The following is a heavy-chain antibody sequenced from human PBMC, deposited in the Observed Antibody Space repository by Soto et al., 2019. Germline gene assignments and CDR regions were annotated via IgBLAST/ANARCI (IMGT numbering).Heavy chain of an antibody. CDR1: GGTFSSYA. V-gene: IGHV1-69*06. CDR3: ARDLSQYYYGSGSYSYGMDV. D-gene: IGHD3-10*01. J-gene: IGHJ6*02. CDR2: IIPIFGTA. Sequence: GASVKVSCKASGGTFSSYAISWVRQAPGQGLEWLGGIIPIFGTANYAQKFQGRVTITADKSTSTAYMELSSLRSEDTAVYYCARDLSQYYYGSGSYSYGMDVWGQGTLVTVSS.